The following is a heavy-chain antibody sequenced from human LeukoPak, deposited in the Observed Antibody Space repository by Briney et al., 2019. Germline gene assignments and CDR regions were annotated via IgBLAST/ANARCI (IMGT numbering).Heavy chain of an antibody. Sequence: SETLSLTCAVYGGSFSGYYWSWIRQPPGKGLEWIGYIYYSGSTNYNPSLKSRVTISVDTSKNQFSLKLSSVTAADTAVYYCARQGDWKFDYWGQGTLVTVSS. J-gene: IGHJ4*02. V-gene: IGHV4-59*08. CDR2: IYYSGST. D-gene: IGHD1-1*01. CDR3: ARQGDWKFDY. CDR1: GGSFSGYY.